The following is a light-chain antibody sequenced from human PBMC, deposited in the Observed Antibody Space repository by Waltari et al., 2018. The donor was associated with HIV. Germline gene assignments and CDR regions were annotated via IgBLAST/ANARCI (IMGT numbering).Light chain of an antibody. CDR3: SSHAGSKVV. CDR1: SSDVGGYNY. Sequence: QSALTQPPSASGSPGQSVTLSCTGTSSDVGGYNYVSWHQQHPGKAPKLMNYDVIKRPSGVPVRCAGSKSGSPASLTVSGLQPEDEADYYCSSHAGSKVVFGGGTRLTVL. J-gene: IGLJ2*01. V-gene: IGLV2-8*01. CDR2: DVI.